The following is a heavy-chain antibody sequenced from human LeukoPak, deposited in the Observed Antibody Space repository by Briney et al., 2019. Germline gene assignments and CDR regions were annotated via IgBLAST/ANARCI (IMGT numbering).Heavy chain of an antibody. J-gene: IGHJ6*02. Sequence: ASVKVSCKASGYTFTSYYMHWVRQAPGQGLEWMGIINPSGGSTSYAQKFQGRVTMTRDTSTSTVYMELSSLRSEDTAVYHCARAAAAGHDYYYYGMDVWGQGTTVTVSS. CDR2: INPSGGST. V-gene: IGHV1-46*01. CDR3: ARAAAAGHDYYYYGMDV. D-gene: IGHD6-13*01. CDR1: GYTFTSYY.